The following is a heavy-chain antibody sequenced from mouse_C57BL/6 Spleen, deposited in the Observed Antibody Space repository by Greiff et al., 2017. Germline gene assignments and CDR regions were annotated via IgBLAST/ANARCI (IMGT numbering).Heavy chain of an antibody. Sequence: VQLQQSGPELVKPGASVKISCKASGYAFSSSWMNWVKQRPGKGLEWIGRIYPGDGDPNYNGKFKGKATLTADKSSSTAYMQLSSLTSEDSAVYFCASFTTVVDFDYWGQGTTLTVSS. D-gene: IGHD1-1*01. CDR1: GYAFSSSW. CDR2: IYPGDGDP. CDR3: ASFTTVVDFDY. J-gene: IGHJ2*01. V-gene: IGHV1-82*01.